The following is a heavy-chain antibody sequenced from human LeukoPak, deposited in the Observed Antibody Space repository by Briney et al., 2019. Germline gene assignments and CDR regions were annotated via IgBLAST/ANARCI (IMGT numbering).Heavy chain of an antibody. V-gene: IGHV3-66*01. Sequence: PGGSLRLSCAASGFTFSSYGMHWVRQAPGKGLEWVSVIYSGGSTYYADSVKGRFTISRDNSKNTLYLQMNSLRAEDTAVYYCARGAGAGGYYFDYWGQGTLVTVSS. D-gene: IGHD6-19*01. J-gene: IGHJ4*02. CDR2: IYSGGST. CDR3: ARGAGAGGYYFDY. CDR1: GFTFSSYG.